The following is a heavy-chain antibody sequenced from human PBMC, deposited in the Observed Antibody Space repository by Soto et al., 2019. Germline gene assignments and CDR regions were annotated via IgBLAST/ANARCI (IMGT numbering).Heavy chain of an antibody. V-gene: IGHV1-18*01. J-gene: IGHJ4*02. CDR3: ARAAAVGLFDY. CDR2: ISAYNGNA. Sequence: ASVKVSCKASGYTFTCYGICWVRQAPGQGLEWMGWISAYNGNANYAQKLQGRVTMTTDTSTSTAYMELRSLRSDDTAVYYCARAAAVGLFDYWGQGTLVTVSS. D-gene: IGHD1-26*01. CDR1: GYTFTCYG.